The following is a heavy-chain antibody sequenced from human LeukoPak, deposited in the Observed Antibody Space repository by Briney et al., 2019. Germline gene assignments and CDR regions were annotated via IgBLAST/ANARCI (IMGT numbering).Heavy chain of an antibody. D-gene: IGHD3-22*01. J-gene: IGHJ4*02. V-gene: IGHV4-59*01. CDR2: IYYSGST. CDR3: ARGYDSSAYYPFDY. CDR1: GGSISSYY. Sequence: SETLSLTCTVSGGSISSYYWSWIRQPPGKGLEWIGYIYYSGSTNYNPSLKSRVTISVDTSKNQFSLKLSSVTAADTAVYYCARGYDSSAYYPFDYWGQGTLVTVSS.